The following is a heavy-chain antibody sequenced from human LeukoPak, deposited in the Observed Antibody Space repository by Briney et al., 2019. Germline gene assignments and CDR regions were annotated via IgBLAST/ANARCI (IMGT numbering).Heavy chain of an antibody. V-gene: IGHV4-59*01. D-gene: IGHD3-22*01. Sequence: PSETLSLTCTVSGGSISSYYWSWIRQPPGKGLEWIGYIYYSGSTNYNPSLKSRVTISVDTSKNQLSLKLSSVTAADTAVYYCARAMLRDYYDSSGYYPETLFDYWGQGTLVTVSS. CDR2: IYYSGST. J-gene: IGHJ4*02. CDR3: ARAMLRDYYDSSGYYPETLFDY. CDR1: GGSISSYY.